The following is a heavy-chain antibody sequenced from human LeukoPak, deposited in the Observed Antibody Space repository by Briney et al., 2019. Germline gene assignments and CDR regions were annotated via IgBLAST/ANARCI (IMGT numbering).Heavy chain of an antibody. CDR2: MNPNSGNT. J-gene: IGHJ4*02. CDR3: ARKFLGSRGYYFDY. D-gene: IGHD3-10*01. V-gene: IGHV1-8*01. Sequence: ASVKVSCKDSGYTFSSYDINWVRQATGQGLEWMGWMNPNSGNTGYAQKFQGRVNMTRNTSISTAYMELSSLRSEDTAVYYCARKFLGSRGYYFDYWGQGTLVTVSS. CDR1: GYTFSSYD.